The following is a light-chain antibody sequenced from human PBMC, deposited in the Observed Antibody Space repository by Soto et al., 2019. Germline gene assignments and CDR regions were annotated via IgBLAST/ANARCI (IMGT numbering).Light chain of an antibody. V-gene: IGKV3-15*01. CDR1: QSVSSN. CDR2: DAS. J-gene: IGKJ1*01. Sequence: EMVMTQSPATLSVSPGQRGTLSCRASQSVSSNLAWYQQKPGQAPRLLIYDASTRATGIPVRFSGSGSGTEFTLTISSLQSEDFAVYYCQQYNNWPRTFGQGTKVDI. CDR3: QQYNNWPRT.